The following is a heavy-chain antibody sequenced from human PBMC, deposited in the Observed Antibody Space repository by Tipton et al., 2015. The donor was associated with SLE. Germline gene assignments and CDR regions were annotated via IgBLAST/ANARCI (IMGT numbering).Heavy chain of an antibody. Sequence: SLRLSCAASGFTFSDYYMSWIRQAPGKGLEWLSYISSSSSYIYYADSVKGRFTISRDNSKNTLYLQMNSLRAEDTAVYYCAKDLLYGDYLDYWGQGTLVTVSS. V-gene: IGHV3-11*06. CDR3: AKDLLYGDYLDY. J-gene: IGHJ4*02. D-gene: IGHD4-17*01. CDR2: ISSSSSYI. CDR1: GFTFSDYY.